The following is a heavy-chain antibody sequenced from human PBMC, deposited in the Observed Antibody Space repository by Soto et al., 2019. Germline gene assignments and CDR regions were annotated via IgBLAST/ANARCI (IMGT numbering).Heavy chain of an antibody. CDR2: IIPIFGTA. Sequence: QVQLVQSGAEVKKPGSSVKVSCKASGGTFSSYAISWVRQAPGQGLEWMGGIIPIFGTANYAQKFQGRVTITADESTSTAYMELSSLRSEDTAVYYCARGGAVVVVQAATRYYGMDVWGQGTTVTVSS. D-gene: IGHD2-2*01. J-gene: IGHJ6*02. CDR3: ARGGAVVVVQAATRYYGMDV. CDR1: GGTFSSYA. V-gene: IGHV1-69*01.